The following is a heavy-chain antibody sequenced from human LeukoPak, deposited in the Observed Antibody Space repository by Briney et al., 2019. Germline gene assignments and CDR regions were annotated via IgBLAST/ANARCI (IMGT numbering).Heavy chain of an antibody. D-gene: IGHD2-2*01. V-gene: IGHV1-69*13. CDR3: ASGGGYCSSTSCYVSPLYCYYYGMDV. CDR1: GGTFSSYA. J-gene: IGHJ6*02. CDR2: IIPIFGTA. Sequence: GASVKVSCKASGGTFSSYAIRWVRQAPGQGLEWMGGIIPIFGTANYAQKFQGRVTITADESTSTAYMELSSLRSEDTAVYYCASGGGYCSSTSCYVSPLYCYYYGMDVWGQGTTVTVSS.